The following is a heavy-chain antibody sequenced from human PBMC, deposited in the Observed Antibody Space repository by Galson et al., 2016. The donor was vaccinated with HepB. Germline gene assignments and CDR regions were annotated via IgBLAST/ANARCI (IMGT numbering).Heavy chain of an antibody. CDR2: ISYDGNNK. Sequence: SLRLSCAASGFTFSAYWMTWVRQAPGQGLEWVAVISYDGNNKYYADSVKGRFTISRDNSKNTLYLQMNSLRAEDTAVYYCARDKGNIAVTGYYFDYWGQGTLVTVSS. J-gene: IGHJ4*02. CDR1: GFTFSAYW. CDR3: ARDKGNIAVTGYYFDY. D-gene: IGHD6-19*01. V-gene: IGHV3-30-3*01.